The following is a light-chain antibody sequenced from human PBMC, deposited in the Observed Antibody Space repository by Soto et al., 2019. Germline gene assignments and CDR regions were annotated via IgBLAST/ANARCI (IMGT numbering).Light chain of an antibody. CDR1: QSVLHISNNKNY. Sequence: DIVMTQSPDSLAVSLGERATINCKSSQSVLHISNNKNYLAWYQQKPGQPPKLLIYWASTRESGVPDRFSGSGSWTDFTLTISSLQAEDVAVYYCHQYYSNPKTFGQGTKVEIK. V-gene: IGKV4-1*01. J-gene: IGKJ1*01. CDR2: WAS. CDR3: HQYYSNPKT.